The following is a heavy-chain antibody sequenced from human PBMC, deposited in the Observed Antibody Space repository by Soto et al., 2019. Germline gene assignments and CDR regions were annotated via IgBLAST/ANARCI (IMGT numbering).Heavy chain of an antibody. V-gene: IGHV3-30-3*01. J-gene: IGHJ4*02. D-gene: IGHD5-12*01. Sequence: QVQLVESGGGVVQPGRSLRLSCAASGFTFSGYAMHWVRQAPGKGLEWVAVISYDGSNKYYADSVKGRFTISRDNSKNTLYLQMDSLRAEDTAVYYCARRLQLLDYWGQGTLVTVSS. CDR2: ISYDGSNK. CDR3: ARRLQLLDY. CDR1: GFTFSGYA.